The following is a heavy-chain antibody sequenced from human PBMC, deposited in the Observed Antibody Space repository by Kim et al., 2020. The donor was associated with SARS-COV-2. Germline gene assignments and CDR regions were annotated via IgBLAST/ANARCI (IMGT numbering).Heavy chain of an antibody. CDR2: IYWDDDK. CDR1: GFSLSPSGVG. J-gene: IGHJ4*02. V-gene: IGHV2-5*02. Sequence: SGPTLVNPTQTLTLTCTFSGFSLSPSGVGVGWIRQPPGKALEWLALIYWDDDKRYSPSLKSRLTITKDTSKNQVVLTMTNMDPVDTATYYCAHRHLKRICSGGSCYRGGYFDYWGQGTLVTVSS. D-gene: IGHD2-15*01. CDR3: AHRHLKRICSGGSCYRGGYFDY.